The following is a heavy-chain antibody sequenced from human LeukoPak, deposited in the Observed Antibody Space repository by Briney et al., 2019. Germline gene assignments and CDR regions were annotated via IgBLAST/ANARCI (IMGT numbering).Heavy chain of an antibody. CDR1: GFTFSSYA. J-gene: IGHJ4*02. D-gene: IGHD6-13*01. CDR2: ISGSGGST. V-gene: IGHV3-23*01. CDR3: AKDKGSSWHEAALDY. Sequence: GGSLRLSCAASGFTFSSYAMSWVRQAPGKGLEWVSAISGSGGSTYYADSVKGRFTISRDNAKNSLYLQMNSLRAEDTALYYCAKDKGSSWHEAALDYWGQGTLVTVSS.